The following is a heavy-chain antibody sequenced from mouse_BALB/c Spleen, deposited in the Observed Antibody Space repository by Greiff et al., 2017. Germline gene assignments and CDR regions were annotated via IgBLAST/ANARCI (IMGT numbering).Heavy chain of an antibody. J-gene: IGHJ3*01. CDR3: AREGADDVGCFAY. V-gene: IGHV5-6-5*01. Sequence: EVQLVESGGGLVKPGGSLKLSCAASGFTFSSYAMSWVRQSPEKRLEWVASISSGGSTYYPDGVMGRFTITSDNDRNSLYLQMSSLRSEDTAMYYCAREGADDVGCFAYWGQGTLVTVSA. CDR2: ISSGGST. CDR1: GFTFSSYA. D-gene: IGHD2-12*01.